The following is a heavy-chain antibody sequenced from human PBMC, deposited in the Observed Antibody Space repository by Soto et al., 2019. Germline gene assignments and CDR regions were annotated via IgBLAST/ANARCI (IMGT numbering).Heavy chain of an antibody. CDR1: GYTSTSYG. D-gene: IGHD3-10*01. J-gene: IGHJ6*01. V-gene: IGHV1-18*01. CDR2: ISAYNGNT. CDR3: ARHNVAPTAGEGMDV. Sequence: QVQLVQSGAEVKKPGASVKVSCKASGYTSTSYGISWVRQAPGQGLEWMGWISAYNGNTNYAQKLQGRVTMTTDTVTSTDYMERGSLRSDDTAVYYGARHNVAPTAGEGMDVWGQGTTVTVSS.